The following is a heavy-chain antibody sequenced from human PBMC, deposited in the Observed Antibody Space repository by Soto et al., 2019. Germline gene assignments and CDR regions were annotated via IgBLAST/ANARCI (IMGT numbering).Heavy chain of an antibody. CDR1: GFTFDDYA. CDR2: ISWNSVSI. V-gene: IGHV3-9*01. D-gene: IGHD6-6*01. Sequence: EVQLVESGGGLVQPGMSLRLCCAASGFTFDDYAMHWVRQAPGKGLEWVSSISWNSVSIAYADSVKGRFTISRDNAKNSLYLQMDSLSAEDTALYFCTKDDSYTISSGHFHYWGQGTLVNVSS. CDR3: TKDDSYTISSGHFHY. J-gene: IGHJ4*02.